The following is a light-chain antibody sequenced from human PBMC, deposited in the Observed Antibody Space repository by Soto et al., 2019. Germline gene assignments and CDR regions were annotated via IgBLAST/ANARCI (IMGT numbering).Light chain of an antibody. CDR3: SSFAGSNNFPYV. V-gene: IGLV2-8*01. CDR2: EIN. CDR1: SSDVGAYDY. J-gene: IGLJ1*01. Sequence: QSALTQPASVSGSPGQSISISCTGTSSDVGAYDYVSWHQQHPGKAPQLMIYEINKRPSGVPDRFSGSKSGNTASLTVSGIHAEDEADYYCSSFAGSNNFPYVFGTGTKLTVL.